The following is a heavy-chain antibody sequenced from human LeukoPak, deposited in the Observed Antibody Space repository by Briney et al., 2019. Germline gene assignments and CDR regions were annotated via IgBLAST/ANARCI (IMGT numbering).Heavy chain of an antibody. CDR1: GYTFTSYG. CDR3: ARVFVTVTDISYFDY. CDR2: ISAYNGNT. V-gene: IGHV1-18*01. J-gene: IGHJ4*02. D-gene: IGHD4-17*01. Sequence: ASVKVSCKASGYTFTSYGISWVRQAPGQGLEWMGWISAYNGNTNYAQKLQGRVTMTTDTSTSTAYMELRSLRSDDTAVYYCARVFVTVTDISYFDYWGQGTLVTVSS.